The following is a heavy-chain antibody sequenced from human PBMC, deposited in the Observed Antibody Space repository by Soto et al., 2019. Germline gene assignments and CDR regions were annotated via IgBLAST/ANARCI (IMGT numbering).Heavy chain of an antibody. CDR1: GFTFSSYA. V-gene: IGHV3-23*01. J-gene: IGHJ4*02. D-gene: IGHD5-12*01. CDR3: AKVDRVATINY. CDR2: LSGGGSTK. Sequence: EVQLLESGGDLVQPGGSLRLSCAASGFTFSSYAMSWVRQAPGKGLEWVSALSGGGSTKYYADSVKGRFTISRDNSKNTLFLQMNSLRAEDTGVYYCAKVDRVATINYWGQGTLVTVSS.